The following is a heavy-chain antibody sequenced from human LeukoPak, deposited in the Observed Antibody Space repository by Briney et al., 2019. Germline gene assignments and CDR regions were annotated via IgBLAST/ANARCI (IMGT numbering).Heavy chain of an antibody. CDR1: GFAFSRND. D-gene: IGHD2-15*01. V-gene: IGHV3-23*01. CDR3: AKGGPGAFYF. J-gene: IGHJ3*01. Sequence: GGSLRLSCAASGFAFSRNDMCWVRQAPGKGLEWVSSISGSSGATYYADSVRGRFTISRDNSKNTVFLQMNSLRAEDTAIYYCAKGGPGAFYFWGEGTTVTVSS. CDR2: ISGSSGAT.